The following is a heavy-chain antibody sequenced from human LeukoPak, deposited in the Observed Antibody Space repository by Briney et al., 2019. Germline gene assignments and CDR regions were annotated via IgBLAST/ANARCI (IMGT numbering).Heavy chain of an antibody. CDR2: ISGSGDST. V-gene: IGHV3-23*01. J-gene: IGHJ4*02. D-gene: IGHD1/OR15-1a*01. CDR3: AKDGRTLDYFDY. Sequence: GGSLRLSCAASGFTFSIYAMSWVRQAPGKGLEWVSAISGSGDSTYYADSVKGRFTISRDNSKNTLNLQMNSLRAEDTAVYYCAKDGRTLDYFDYWGQGTLVTVSS. CDR1: GFTFSIYA.